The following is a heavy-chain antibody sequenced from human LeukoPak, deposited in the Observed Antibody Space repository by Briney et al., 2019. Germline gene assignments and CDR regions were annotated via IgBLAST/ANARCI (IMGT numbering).Heavy chain of an antibody. V-gene: IGHV3-21*01. J-gene: IGHJ4*02. CDR3: AKSYYGG. CDR2: IDPSSTYI. Sequence: GGSLRLSCAASGFTFRSYSMNWVRQAPGKGLEWVSAIDPSSTYIYYADSVKGRFTISRDNAENSLYLQMNSLRAEDTAVYYCAKSYYGGWGQGTLVTVSS. D-gene: IGHD3-10*01. CDR1: GFTFRSYS.